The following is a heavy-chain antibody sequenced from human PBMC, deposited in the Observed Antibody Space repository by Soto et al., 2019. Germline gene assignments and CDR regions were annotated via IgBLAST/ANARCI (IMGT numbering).Heavy chain of an antibody. CDR3: ASRGPYSSSWYNFDY. Sequence: QVQLVESGGGVVQPGRSLRLSCAASGFTFSSYGMHWVRQAPGKGLEWVAVISYDGSNKYYADSVKGRFTISRDNSKNTRYLQMNSLRAEDTAVYYCASRGPYSSSWYNFDYWGQGTLVTVSS. CDR1: GFTFSSYG. V-gene: IGHV3-30*03. D-gene: IGHD6-13*01. J-gene: IGHJ4*02. CDR2: ISYDGSNK.